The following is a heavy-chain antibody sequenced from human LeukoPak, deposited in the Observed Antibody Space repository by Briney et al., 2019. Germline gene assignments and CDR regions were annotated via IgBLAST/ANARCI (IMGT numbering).Heavy chain of an antibody. Sequence: PGGSLRLSCAASGFTFSSYSMNWVRQAPGKGLEWVSSISSSSSYIYYADSVKGRFTISRDNAKNSLYLQMNSLRAEGTAVYYCARTPPPYCGGDCYDFDYWGQGTLVTVSS. CDR2: ISSSSSYI. CDR1: GFTFSSYS. CDR3: ARTPPPYCGGDCYDFDY. J-gene: IGHJ4*02. D-gene: IGHD2-21*02. V-gene: IGHV3-21*01.